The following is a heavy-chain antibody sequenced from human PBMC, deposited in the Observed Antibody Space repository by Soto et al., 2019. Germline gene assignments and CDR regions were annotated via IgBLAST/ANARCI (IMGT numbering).Heavy chain of an antibody. V-gene: IGHV3-21*01. D-gene: IGHD2-15*01. CDR3: ARVDPGYCSGGSCYSFDY. Sequence: GGSLRLSCAASGFTFSSYSMNWVRQAPGKGLEWVSSISSSSSYIYYADSVKGRFTISRDNAKNSLYLQMNSLRAEDTAVYYCARVDPGYCSGGSCYSFDYWGQGTLVTVSS. CDR2: ISSSSSYI. J-gene: IGHJ4*02. CDR1: GFTFSSYS.